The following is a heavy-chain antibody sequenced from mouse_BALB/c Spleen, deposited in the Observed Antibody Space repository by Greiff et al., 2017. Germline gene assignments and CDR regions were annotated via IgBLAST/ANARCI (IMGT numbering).Heavy chain of an antibody. Sequence: VQLVESGPGLVAPSQSLSITCTVSGFSLTSYGVHWVRQPPGKGLEWLGVIWAGGSTNYNSALMSRLSISKDNSKSQVFLKMNSLQTDDTAMYYCASYGNYVGYYAMDYWGQGTSVTVSS. CDR3: ASYGNYVGYYAMDY. J-gene: IGHJ4*01. CDR1: GFSLTSYG. CDR2: IWAGGST. V-gene: IGHV2-9*02. D-gene: IGHD2-1*01.